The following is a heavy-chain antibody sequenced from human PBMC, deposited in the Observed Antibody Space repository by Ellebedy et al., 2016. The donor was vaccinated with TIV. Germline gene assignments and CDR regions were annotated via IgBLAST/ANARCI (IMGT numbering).Heavy chain of an antibody. CDR2: IKSKTDGGTT. CDR1: GFTFSNAW. CDR3: TISYYYDSSGYYDAFDI. Sequence: GGSLRLSXAASGFTFSNAWMSWVRQAPGKGLEWVGRIKSKTDGGTTDYAAPVKGRFTISRDDSKNTLYLQMNSLKTEDTAVYYCTISYYYDSSGYYDAFDIWGQGTMVTVSS. V-gene: IGHV3-15*01. J-gene: IGHJ3*02. D-gene: IGHD3-22*01.